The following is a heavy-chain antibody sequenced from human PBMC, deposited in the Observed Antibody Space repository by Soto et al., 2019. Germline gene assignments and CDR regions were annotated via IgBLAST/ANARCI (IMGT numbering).Heavy chain of an antibody. CDR2: INPNSGGT. J-gene: IGHJ3*02. CDR3: ARDYGDAFDI. Sequence: WASVKVSCKASGYTFTGYYMHWVRQAPGQGLEWMGWINPNSGGTNYAQEFRGRVTLTRDTSISTAYMELSRLRSDDTAPYYCARDYGDAFDIWGQGTMVTVSS. CDR1: GYTFTGYY. V-gene: IGHV1-2*02. D-gene: IGHD4-17*01.